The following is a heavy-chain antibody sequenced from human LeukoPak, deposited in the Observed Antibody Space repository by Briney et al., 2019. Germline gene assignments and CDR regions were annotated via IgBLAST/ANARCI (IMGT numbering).Heavy chain of an antibody. CDR1: GFTFRSSA. D-gene: IGHD6-19*01. V-gene: IGHV3-30*04. CDR2: ISYDGVNT. J-gene: IGHJ4*02. Sequence: GRSLRLSCTASGFTFRSSAMHWVRQAPGKGLEWVAVISYDGVNTYFADSVKGRFTISRDNSKNTLFLQMSSLRHEDTAVYFCARDLGLAVASSWGGLDYWGQGTLVTASS. CDR3: ARDLGLAVASSWGGLDY.